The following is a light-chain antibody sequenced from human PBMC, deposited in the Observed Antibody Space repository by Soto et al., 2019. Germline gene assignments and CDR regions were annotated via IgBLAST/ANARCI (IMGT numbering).Light chain of an antibody. CDR3: QQYGSSPWT. V-gene: IGKV3-20*01. CDR1: QSVSSSF. J-gene: IGKJ1*01. CDR2: GAS. Sequence: ELVLTQSPDTLSLSPGERVTLSCRSSQSVSSSFVAWFQQKPGQAPRLLIYGASSRATGIPDRFSGSGSGTDFTLTINRLEPEEFAMYFCQQYGSSPWTFGQGTKVDIK.